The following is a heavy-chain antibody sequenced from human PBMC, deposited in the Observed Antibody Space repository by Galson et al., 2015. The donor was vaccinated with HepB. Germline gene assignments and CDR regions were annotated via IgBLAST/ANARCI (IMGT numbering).Heavy chain of an antibody. CDR1: GYSFTSYW. J-gene: IGHJ6*02. CDR3: ARRDAVVVAVTDYYYYGMDV. V-gene: IGHV5-10-1*01. CDR2: IDPSDSYT. Sequence: QSGAEVKKPGESLRISCKGSGYSFTSYWISWVRQMPGKGLEWMGRIDPSDSYTNYSPSFQGHVTISAGKSISTAYLQWSSLKASDTAMYYCARRDAVVVAVTDYYYYGMDVWGQGTTVTVSS. D-gene: IGHD2-15*01.